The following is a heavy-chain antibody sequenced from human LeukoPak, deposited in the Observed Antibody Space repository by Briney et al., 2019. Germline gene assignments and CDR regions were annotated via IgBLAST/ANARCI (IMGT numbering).Heavy chain of an antibody. CDR3: AKDGGSGSFYFDY. CDR2: ISGSGGST. D-gene: IGHD3-10*01. CDR1: GFTFSSYG. Sequence: GGSLRLSCAASGFTFSSYGMGWVRQAPGKGLEWVSAISGSGGSTYYADSVKGRFTISRDNSKNTLYLQMNSLRAEDTAVYYCAKDGGSGSFYFDYWGQGTLVTVSS. J-gene: IGHJ4*02. V-gene: IGHV3-23*01.